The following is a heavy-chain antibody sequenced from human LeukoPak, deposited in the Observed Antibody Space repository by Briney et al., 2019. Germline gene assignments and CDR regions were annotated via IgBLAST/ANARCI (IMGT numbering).Heavy chain of an antibody. CDR2: IYHSGST. V-gene: IGHV4-38-2*01. CDR1: GYSISSGYY. D-gene: IGHD3-3*01. J-gene: IGHJ4*02. Sequence: PSETLSLTCAVSGYSISSGYYWGWIRQPPGKGLEWVGSIYHSGSTYYNPSLRSRVTISVDTSKNQFSLKLSSVTAADTAVYYCARGIPYYDFWSALDYWGQGTLVTVSS. CDR3: ARGIPYYDFWSALDY.